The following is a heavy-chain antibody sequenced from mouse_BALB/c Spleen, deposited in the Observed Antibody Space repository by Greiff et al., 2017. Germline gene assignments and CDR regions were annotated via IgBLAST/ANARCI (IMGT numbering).Heavy chain of an antibody. CDR1: GFSFTGYG. V-gene: IGHV2-6-7*01. CDR3: AIDGYYPAWLAY. D-gene: IGHD2-3*01. J-gene: IGHJ3*01. Sequence: VHLVESGPGLVAPSQSLSISCTVSGFSFTGYGVNWVRQPPGKGLEWLGMIWGDGSTDYNSALKSRLSTNTDNAKSQVFLKMNSLQTDDTARYYCAIDGYYPAWLAYWGQGTLVTVSA. CDR2: IWGDGST.